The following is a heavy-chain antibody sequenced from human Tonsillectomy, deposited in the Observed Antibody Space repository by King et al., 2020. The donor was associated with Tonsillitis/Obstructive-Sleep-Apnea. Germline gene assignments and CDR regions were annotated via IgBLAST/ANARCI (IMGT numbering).Heavy chain of an antibody. V-gene: IGHV4-59*01. CDR2: IYYSVST. CDR3: ARGKGQIETYYYYGMDV. J-gene: IGHJ6*04. Sequence: WIRQPPGKGLEWIGYIYYSVSTNYNPSLKSRVPISVDTSKNQFSLMLSAVTAADTAVYYCARGKGQIETYYYYGMDVWGKGTTVIVSS.